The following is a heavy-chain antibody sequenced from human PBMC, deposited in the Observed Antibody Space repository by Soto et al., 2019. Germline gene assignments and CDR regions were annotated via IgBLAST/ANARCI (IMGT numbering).Heavy chain of an antibody. Sequence: EVQLVQSGAEVKKPGESLKISCEASGYSFNNYWIAWVRQMPGKGLEWMGIIYPADSDTRYSPSFQGQVTISADKYISTAYLQWSSLKGSDTAIYYCARQFHDHTGGGIYYYGLDVWGLGTTVTVS. D-gene: IGHD2-8*02. CDR2: IYPADSDT. CDR3: ARQFHDHTGGGIYYYGLDV. V-gene: IGHV5-51*01. J-gene: IGHJ6*02. CDR1: GYSFNNYW.